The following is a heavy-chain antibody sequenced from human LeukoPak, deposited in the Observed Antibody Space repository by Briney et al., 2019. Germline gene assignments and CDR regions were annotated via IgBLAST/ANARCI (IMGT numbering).Heavy chain of an antibody. Sequence: ASVKVSCKASGYTYTGYYMHWVRQAPGQGLEWMGWINPNSGGTNYAQKFQGRVTMTRDTSISTAYMELSRLRSDDTAVYYCARGGDGYCSSTSCYYYYMDVWGKGTTVTVSS. CDR2: INPNSGGT. CDR1: GYTYTGYY. J-gene: IGHJ6*03. V-gene: IGHV1-2*02. CDR3: ARGGDGYCSSTSCYYYYMDV. D-gene: IGHD2-2*03.